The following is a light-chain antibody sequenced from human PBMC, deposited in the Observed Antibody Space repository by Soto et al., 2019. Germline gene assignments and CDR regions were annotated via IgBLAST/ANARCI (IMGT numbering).Light chain of an antibody. CDR1: QSVSSSY. V-gene: IGKV3-20*01. CDR2: GAS. Sequence: EIVLTQSPGTLSLSPVEISTLSCMASQSVSSSYLAWYQQKPGQAPTLLIFGASSRATGIPDRFSGSGSGTDFTLTISGLQPEDFAVYYCQKYGTSPGTCGQGNKGDIK. CDR3: QKYGTSPGT. J-gene: IGKJ1*01.